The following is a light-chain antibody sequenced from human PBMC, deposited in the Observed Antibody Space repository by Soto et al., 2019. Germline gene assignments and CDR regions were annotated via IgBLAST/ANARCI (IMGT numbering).Light chain of an antibody. CDR3: SSYTSSNTYV. V-gene: IGLV2-14*03. Sequence: QSALTQPASVSGSPGQSIAISCTGTSSDVGGYNSVSWYQQHPGKAPKLMIYNVSNRPSGVSDRFSGPKSGNTASLTISGLQAEDEADYYCSSYTSSNTYVFGTGTQLTVL. CDR1: SSDVGGYNS. CDR2: NVS. J-gene: IGLJ1*01.